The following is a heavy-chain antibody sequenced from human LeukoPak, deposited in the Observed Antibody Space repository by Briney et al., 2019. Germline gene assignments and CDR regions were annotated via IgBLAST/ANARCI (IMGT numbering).Heavy chain of an antibody. CDR1: GFTFSSYG. Sequence: GGSLRLSCAASGFTFSSYGMSWVRQAPGKGLGWVSAISGSGGSTYYADSVKGRFTISRDNSKNTLYLQMNSLRAEDTAVYYCARGIAARTYYFDYWGQGTLVTVSS. CDR3: ARGIAARTYYFDY. CDR2: ISGSGGST. D-gene: IGHD6-25*01. J-gene: IGHJ4*02. V-gene: IGHV3-23*01.